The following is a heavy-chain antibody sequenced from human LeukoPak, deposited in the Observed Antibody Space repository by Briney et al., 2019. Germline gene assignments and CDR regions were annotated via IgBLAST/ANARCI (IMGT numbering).Heavy chain of an antibody. CDR3: AKTSGSYSNFDC. CDR1: GFTFNNNA. D-gene: IGHD3-22*01. J-gene: IGHJ4*02. CDR2: IGGVASST. V-gene: IGHV3-23*01. Sequence: GGSLRLSCAASGFTFNNNAMTWVRQAPGKGLEWVSTIGGVASSTYYADSVKGRFTISRDNSKNMLDLQMNGLRAEDTAMYYCAKTSGSYSNFDCWGQGILVTVSS.